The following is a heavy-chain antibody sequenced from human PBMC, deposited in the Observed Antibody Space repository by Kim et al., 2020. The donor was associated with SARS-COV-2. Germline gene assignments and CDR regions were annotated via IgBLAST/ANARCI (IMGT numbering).Heavy chain of an antibody. CDR2: INQDGSVK. CDR1: GLTFSEYW. CDR3: GVGTDFDI. Sequence: GGSLRLSCAVSGLTFSEYWLSWVRQAPGKGLEWVANINQDGSVKQYVDSVKGRFTISRDNAKNSLYLQMNSLRVEDTAVYYCGVGTDFDIWGQGTMVTVSS. J-gene: IGHJ3*02. D-gene: IGHD3-10*01. V-gene: IGHV3-7*03.